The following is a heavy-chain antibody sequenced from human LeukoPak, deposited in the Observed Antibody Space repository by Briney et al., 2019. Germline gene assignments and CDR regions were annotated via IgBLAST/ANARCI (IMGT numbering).Heavy chain of an antibody. CDR2: ISSSSSYI. D-gene: IGHD3-10*01. J-gene: IGHJ3*02. CDR1: GFTFSSYS. Sequence: GGSLRLSCAASGFTFSSYSMKWVRQAPGKGLEWVSSISSSSSYINYADSVKGRFTISRDNAKNSLYLQMNSLRADDTAVYYCARRGFGEFDAFDIWGQGTMVTVSS. CDR3: ARRGFGEFDAFDI. V-gene: IGHV3-21*01.